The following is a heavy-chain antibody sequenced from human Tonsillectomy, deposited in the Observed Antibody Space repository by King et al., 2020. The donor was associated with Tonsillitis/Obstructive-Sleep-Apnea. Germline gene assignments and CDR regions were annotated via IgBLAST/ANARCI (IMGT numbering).Heavy chain of an antibody. CDR3: AQAEYYYYMDV. CDR2: IYWDDVK. CDR1: GFSLSTNGVG. J-gene: IGHJ6*03. D-gene: IGHD6-13*01. V-gene: IGHV2-5*02. Sequence: TLQESGPTLVKPTQTLTLTCTFSGFSLSTNGVGVGWIRQPPGKALEWLALIYWDDVKHYSPSLKSRPTITKDTTKNQVVLTITNMDPVDTATYYCAQAEYYYYMDVWGKGTTATVSS.